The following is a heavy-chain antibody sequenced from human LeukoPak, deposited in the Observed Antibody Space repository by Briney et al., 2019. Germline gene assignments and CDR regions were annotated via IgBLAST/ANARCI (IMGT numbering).Heavy chain of an antibody. D-gene: IGHD3-16*02. CDR3: ARGFFDYVWGSYRSISFDY. J-gene: IGHJ4*02. Sequence: KPGGSLRLPCAASGFTFSSYSMNWVRQAPGKGLEWVSSISSSSSYIYYADSVKGRFTISRDNAKNSLYLQMNSLGAEDTAVYYCARGFFDYVWGSYRSISFDYWGQGTLVTVSS. CDR2: ISSSSSYI. CDR1: GFTFSSYS. V-gene: IGHV3-21*01.